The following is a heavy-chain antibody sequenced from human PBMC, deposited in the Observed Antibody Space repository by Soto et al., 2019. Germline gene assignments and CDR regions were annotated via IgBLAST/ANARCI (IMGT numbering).Heavy chain of an antibody. D-gene: IGHD2-2*01. J-gene: IGHJ6*02. Sequence: GGSLRLSCAASGFTFSSYAMSWVRQAPGKWLEWVSAISGSGGSTYYADSVKGRFTISRDNSKNTLYLQMNSLRAEDTAVYYCAKSNGRYCSSTSRYSGYYYGMDVWGQGXTVTVSS. CDR2: ISGSGGST. V-gene: IGHV3-23*01. CDR3: AKSNGRYCSSTSRYSGYYYGMDV. CDR1: GFTFSSYA.